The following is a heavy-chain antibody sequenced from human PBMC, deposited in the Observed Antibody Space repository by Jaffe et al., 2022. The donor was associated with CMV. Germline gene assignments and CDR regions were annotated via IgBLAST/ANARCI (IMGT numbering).Heavy chain of an antibody. CDR1: GGTFSSYA. D-gene: IGHD1-20*01. Sequence: QVQLVQSGAEVKKPGSSVKVSCKASGGTFSSYAISWVRQAPGQGLEWMGRIIPILGIANYAQKFQGRVTITADKSTSTAYMELSSLRSEDTAVYYCAREGAQYNWNDVPSDAFDIWGQGTMVTVSS. CDR3: AREGAQYNWNDVPSDAFDI. J-gene: IGHJ3*02. CDR2: IIPILGIA. V-gene: IGHV1-69*09.